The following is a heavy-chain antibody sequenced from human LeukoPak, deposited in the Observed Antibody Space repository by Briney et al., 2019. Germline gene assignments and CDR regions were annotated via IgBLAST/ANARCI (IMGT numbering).Heavy chain of an antibody. J-gene: IGHJ4*02. V-gene: IGHV3-7*01. CDR2: IKQDGSEK. Sequence: GGSLRLSCAASGFTFSSYWMSWVRQAPGKGLEWEANIKQDGSEKYYVDSVKGRFTISRDNAKNSLYLQMNSLRAEDTAVYYCARDLNFYYYDSSGYGFDYWGQGTLVTVSS. CDR3: ARDLNFYYYDSSGYGFDY. CDR1: GFTFSSYW. D-gene: IGHD3-22*01.